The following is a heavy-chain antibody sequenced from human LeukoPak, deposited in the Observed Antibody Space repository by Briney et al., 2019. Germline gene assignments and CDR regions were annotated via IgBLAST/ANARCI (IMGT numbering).Heavy chain of an antibody. CDR3: SRVVQDVTGADY. Sequence: PGGSLRLSCAAFGFTFSNYHMNWVRQAPGKGLEWLSYIHSTSGSIHYADSVKGRSTISRDNAKNSLYLQMNSLRAEDTAVYYCSRVVQDVTGADYWGQGTLVIVSS. CDR1: GFTFSNYH. J-gene: IGHJ4*02. CDR2: IHSTSGSI. D-gene: IGHD3-9*01. V-gene: IGHV3-48*01.